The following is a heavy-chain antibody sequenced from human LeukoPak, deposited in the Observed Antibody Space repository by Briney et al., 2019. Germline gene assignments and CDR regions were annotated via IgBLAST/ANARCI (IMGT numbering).Heavy chain of an antibody. CDR3: ARDRAYDFWSGPSFDY. J-gene: IGHJ4*02. V-gene: IGHV1-18*01. CDR2: ISAYNGNT. CDR1: GYTFTSYG. Sequence: KISCKGSGYTFTSYGISWVRQAPGQGLEWMGWISAYNGNTNYAQKLQGRVTMTTDTSTSTAYMELRSLRSDDTAVYYCARDRAYDFWSGPSFDYWDQGTLVTVSS. D-gene: IGHD3-3*01.